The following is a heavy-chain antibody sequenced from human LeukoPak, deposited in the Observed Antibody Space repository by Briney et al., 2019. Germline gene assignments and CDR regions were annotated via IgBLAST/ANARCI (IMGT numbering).Heavy chain of an antibody. Sequence: ASVKVSCKASGGTLRNFGISWVRQAPGQGLEWMGGTIPIFNTANYAHKFQGRVKIIADEATSTAYMELTGLRSEDTAVYYCAREDQFVIQRAFDIWGQGTVVTVSS. CDR2: TIPIFNTA. J-gene: IGHJ3*02. CDR3: AREDQFVIQRAFDI. D-gene: IGHD3-16*02. V-gene: IGHV1-69*13. CDR1: GGTLRNFG.